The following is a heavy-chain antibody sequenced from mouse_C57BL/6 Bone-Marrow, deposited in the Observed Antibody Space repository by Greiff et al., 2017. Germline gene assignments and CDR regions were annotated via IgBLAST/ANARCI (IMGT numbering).Heavy chain of an antibody. CDR1: GYTFTSYG. J-gene: IGHJ4*01. CDR3: ARWGYCYYYAMDY. CDR2: IYPRSGNT. V-gene: IGHV1-81*01. Sequence: QVQLKQSGAELARPGASVKLSCKASGYTFTSYGISWVKQRTGQGLEWIGEIYPRSGNTYYNEKFKGKATLTADKSSSTAYMELRSLTSEDSAVYFCARWGYCYYYAMDYWGQATSVTVSS. D-gene: IGHD2-3*01.